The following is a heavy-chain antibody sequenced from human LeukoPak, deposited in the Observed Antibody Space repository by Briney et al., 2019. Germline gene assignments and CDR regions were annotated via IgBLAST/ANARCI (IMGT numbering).Heavy chain of an antibody. Sequence: PGGSLRLSCAASGFTFSSYAVSWVRQAPGKGLGWVSAISGSGGSTYYADSVKGRFTISRDNSKNTLYLQMNSLRAEDTAVYYCAKDMIYGSGSYYNPIFDYWGQGTLVTVSS. CDR3: AKDMIYGSGSYYNPIFDY. CDR1: GFTFSSYA. J-gene: IGHJ4*02. CDR2: ISGSGGST. V-gene: IGHV3-23*01. D-gene: IGHD3-10*01.